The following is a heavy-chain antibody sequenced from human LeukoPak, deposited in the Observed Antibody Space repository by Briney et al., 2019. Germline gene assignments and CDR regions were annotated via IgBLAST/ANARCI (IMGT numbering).Heavy chain of an antibody. CDR2: ISGSSGST. CDR3: AKVRTNWNDADFDY. Sequence: PGGSLRLSCAASGFTFSSYAMSWVRQAPGKGLEWVSAISGSSGSTYYADSVKGRFTISRDNSKNTLYLQMNSLRAEDTAVYYCAKVRTNWNDADFDYWGQGTLVTVSS. D-gene: IGHD1-20*01. J-gene: IGHJ4*02. V-gene: IGHV3-23*01. CDR1: GFTFSSYA.